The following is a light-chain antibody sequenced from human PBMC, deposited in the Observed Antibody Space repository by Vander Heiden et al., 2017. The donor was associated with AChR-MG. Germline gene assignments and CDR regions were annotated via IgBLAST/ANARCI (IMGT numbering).Light chain of an antibody. CDR2: STN. CDR3: VLYMGSGVWV. Sequence: QTVVTQEPSFSVSPGGTVTLTCALSSCSVPTTYSPSSYQQTPGPPPRTLIYSTNTRSSGVPDRFSVSILGGKAALTITGAQADDESHYYCVLYMGSGVWVFGGGTKLTVL. J-gene: IGLJ3*02. CDR1: SCSVPTTYS. V-gene: IGLV8-61*01.